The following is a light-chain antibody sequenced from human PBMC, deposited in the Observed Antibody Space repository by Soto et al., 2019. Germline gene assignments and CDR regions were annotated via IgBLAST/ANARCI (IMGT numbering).Light chain of an antibody. J-gene: IGKJ4*01. CDR1: QSITTW. CDR3: QQYNSLSSVS. Sequence: DIQLTQSPSTLSASVGDRVTITCRARQSITTWLAWYQQKPGKAPKVLIHMASSLKSGVPSRFSGSGSGTEFTLTITSLQPDDSATYYCQQYNSLSSVSFGGGTKVEI. CDR2: MAS. V-gene: IGKV1-5*03.